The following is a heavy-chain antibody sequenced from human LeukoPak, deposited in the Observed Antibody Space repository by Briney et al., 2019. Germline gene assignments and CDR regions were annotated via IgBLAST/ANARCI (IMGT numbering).Heavy chain of an antibody. D-gene: IGHD1-26*01. CDR2: IYHSGNT. V-gene: IGHV4-38-2*02. CDR1: GYSVNSVYY. J-gene: IGHJ6*03. Sequence: SETLSLTCTVSGYSVNSVYYWGWIRQPPGKGLEWIGNIYHSGNTYYNPSLKSRVTISIDTSKNQFSLNLSSVTAADTAVYYCAAAGSYYLNYYYYMDVWGKGTTVTVSS. CDR3: AAAGSYYLNYYYYMDV.